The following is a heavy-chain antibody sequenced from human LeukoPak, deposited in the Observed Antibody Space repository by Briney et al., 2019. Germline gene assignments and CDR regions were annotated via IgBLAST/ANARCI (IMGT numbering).Heavy chain of an antibody. CDR1: GYTFTYYV. CDR3: ARGEKPYDY. Sequence: ASVKVSCKPSGYTFTYYVISWVRQAPGQRLEWMGWINAYNGNTNDAQKFQGRVTMTTDTSTSTAYMELRSLRSDDTAVYYCARGEKPYDYWGQGTLVSVSS. D-gene: IGHD1-26*01. J-gene: IGHJ4*02. V-gene: IGHV1-18*01. CDR2: INAYNGNT.